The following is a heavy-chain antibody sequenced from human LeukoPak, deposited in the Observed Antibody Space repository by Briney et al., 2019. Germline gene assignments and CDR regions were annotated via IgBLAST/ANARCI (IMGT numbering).Heavy chain of an antibody. D-gene: IGHD2-15*01. CDR3: AKGGGWFDP. Sequence: GGSLRLSCAASGFTFSSSAMSWLRQAPGKGLEWVSTISASGGSTYYAVSVKGRFTISRDDSENTLYLQMNSLRAEDTAVYYCAKGGGWFDPWGQGTLVTVSS. CDR2: ISASGGST. CDR1: GFTFSSSA. V-gene: IGHV3-23*01. J-gene: IGHJ5*02.